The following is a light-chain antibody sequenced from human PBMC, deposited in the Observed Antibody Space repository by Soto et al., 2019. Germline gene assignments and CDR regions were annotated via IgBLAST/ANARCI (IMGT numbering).Light chain of an antibody. V-gene: IGKV1-5*01. CDR1: QSVSTW. CDR2: DAS. CDR3: QQYDSYSRT. Sequence: DIQMTQSPSTLSASVGDRVTITCRASQSVSTWLAWYQQKPGKAPKLLIYDASSLQGGVPSRFSGSGSGTEFTLSISSPQPDDFATYCCQQYDSYSRTFGQGTKVDIK. J-gene: IGKJ1*01.